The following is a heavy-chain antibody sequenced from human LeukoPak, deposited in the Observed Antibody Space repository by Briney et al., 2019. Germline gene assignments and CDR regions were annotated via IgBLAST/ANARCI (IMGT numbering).Heavy chain of an antibody. CDR1: GGSISSSSYS. CDR2: IYYSGST. Sequence: SETLSLTCTVSGGSISSSSYSWGGIRQPPGRGREWIGSIYYSGSTYYNPSLKSRVTISVDTSKNQFSLKLSSVTAADTAVYYCASPNGSGSYYYIDYWGQGTLVTVSS. D-gene: IGHD3-10*01. V-gene: IGHV4-39*01. J-gene: IGHJ4*02. CDR3: ASPNGSGSYYYIDY.